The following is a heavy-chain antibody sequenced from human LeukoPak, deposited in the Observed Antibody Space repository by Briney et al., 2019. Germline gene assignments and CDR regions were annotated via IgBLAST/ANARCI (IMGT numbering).Heavy chain of an antibody. D-gene: IGHD2-2*01. CDR3: ARGARRICSSTSCPFDP. V-gene: IGHV3-53*01. CDR1: GVTFNNAW. CDR2: IYSSGST. Sequence: GGSLRLSCTGSGVTFNNAWMSWVRQAPGKGLEWVSVIYSSGSTYYADSVKGRFTISRDNSKNTLYLQMNSLRAEDTAVYYCARGARRICSSTSCPFDPWGQGTLVIVSS. J-gene: IGHJ5*02.